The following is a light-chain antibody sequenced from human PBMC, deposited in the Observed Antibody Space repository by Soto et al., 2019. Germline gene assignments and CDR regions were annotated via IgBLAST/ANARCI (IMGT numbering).Light chain of an antibody. J-gene: IGKJ1*01. CDR3: QQYGSSGT. V-gene: IGKV3-20*01. CDR2: GAS. Sequence: EIVLTQSAGSLCLCPGERANLXCRASQSTSNNYPAWYQQKPGQAPMLLIYGASNRDTGIPERFSGSGSGKDFILTISRLEPEDFAVYDCQQYGSSGTFGQGTKVDIK. CDR1: QSTSNNY.